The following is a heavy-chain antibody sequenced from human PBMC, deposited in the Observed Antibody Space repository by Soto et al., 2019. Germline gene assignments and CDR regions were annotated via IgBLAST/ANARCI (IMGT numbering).Heavy chain of an antibody. CDR1: GGSISGYY. J-gene: IGHJ6*02. Sequence: TSETLSLTCTVSGGSISGYYWSWIRQPPGKGLEYIGYIYFRGSTNYNPSLKSRVTMSVDTSRNLFSLKVNSVTDADTAVYYCARQQLLPYYYALDVWGQGTTVTVSS. CDR3: ARQQLLPYYYALDV. D-gene: IGHD6-13*01. V-gene: IGHV4-59*01. CDR2: IYFRGST.